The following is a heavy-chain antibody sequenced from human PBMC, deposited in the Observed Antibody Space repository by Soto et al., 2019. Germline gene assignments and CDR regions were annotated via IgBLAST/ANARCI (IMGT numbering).Heavy chain of an antibody. J-gene: IGHJ4*02. CDR3: ARDGSRYDFWSGPYYFDY. CDR1: GGSISTYY. V-gene: IGHV4-59*01. Sequence: QVQLQESGPGLVKPSETLSLTCTVSGGSISTYYWSWIRQPPGKGLEWIGYIYYSGSTNYNPSLISRVTISVDTSKNQFSLKLSSVSAADTAVYYCARDGSRYDFWSGPYYFDYWGQGTLVTVSS. D-gene: IGHD3-3*01. CDR2: IYYSGST.